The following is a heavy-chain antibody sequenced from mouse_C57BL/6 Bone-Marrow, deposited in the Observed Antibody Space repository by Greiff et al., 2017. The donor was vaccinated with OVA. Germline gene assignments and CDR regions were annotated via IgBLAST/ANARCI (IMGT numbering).Heavy chain of an antibody. Sequence: QVHVKQSGPELVKPGASVKISCKASGYTFTDYYINWVKQRPGQGLEWIGWIFPGSGSTYYNEKFKGKATLTVDKSSSTAYMLLSSLTSEDSAVYFCAREDYYGSTHYFDYWGQGTTLTVSS. CDR3: AREDYYGSTHYFDY. J-gene: IGHJ2*01. CDR2: IFPGSGST. D-gene: IGHD1-1*01. V-gene: IGHV1-75*01. CDR1: GYTFTDYY.